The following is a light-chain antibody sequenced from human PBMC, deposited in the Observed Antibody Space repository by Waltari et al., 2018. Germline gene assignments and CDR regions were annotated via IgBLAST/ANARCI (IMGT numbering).Light chain of an antibody. CDR1: SIAVGSYNL. CDR2: EDN. Sequence: QSALTQPASVSGSPGQSITISCTGASIAVGSYNLCSWYQQHPDKAPKLIIYEDNKRPSRVSTRFSGSKSGNTASLTISGLQAEDEADYYCCSYAGSGTTWVFGGGTKLTVL. V-gene: IGLV2-23*01. J-gene: IGLJ3*02. CDR3: CSYAGSGTTWV.